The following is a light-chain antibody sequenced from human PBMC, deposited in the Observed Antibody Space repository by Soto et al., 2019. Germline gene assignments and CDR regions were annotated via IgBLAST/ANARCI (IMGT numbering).Light chain of an antibody. J-gene: IGLJ3*02. CDR3: NSSTSSSPRV. Sequence: QSALTQPASVSGSPGQSITISCTGTSSDVGAYNYVSWYQQHPGKAPKLIIYEVSNRPSGVSNRFSGSKSANTASLTISGQQAEDEADYYCNSSTSSSPRVFGGGTKVTVL. CDR2: EVS. CDR1: SSDVGAYNY. V-gene: IGLV2-14*01.